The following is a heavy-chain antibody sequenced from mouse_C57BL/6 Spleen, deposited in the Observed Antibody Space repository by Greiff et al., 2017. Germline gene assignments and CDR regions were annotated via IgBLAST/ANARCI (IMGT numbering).Heavy chain of an antibody. Sequence: VKLVESGPGLVQPSQRLSITCTVSGFSLTSYGVHWVRQSPGKGLEWLGVIWSGGSTDYNAAFISRMSISKYNSKSQVFFKMNSLQADDTAIYYCARDREMDWYFDVWGTGTTVTVSS. D-gene: IGHD2-3*01. V-gene: IGHV2-2*01. CDR1: GFSLTSYG. J-gene: IGHJ1*03. CDR3: ARDREMDWYFDV. CDR2: IWSGGST.